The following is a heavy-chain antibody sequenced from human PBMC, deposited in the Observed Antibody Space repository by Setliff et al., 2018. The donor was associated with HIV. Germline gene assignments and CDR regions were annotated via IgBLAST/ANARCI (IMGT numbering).Heavy chain of an antibody. CDR2: VNSRGYT. V-gene: IGHV4-61*02. J-gene: IGHJ4*02. D-gene: IGHD3-22*01. Sequence: SETLSLTCTVSGGSISSGSYFWNWIRQPAGKGLEWIGRVNSRGYTEYNPSFKSRVTISVDTSKNQFSLKLSSVTAADTAVYYCARDRLDGHDTSGYYYAYWGQGTLVTVSS. CDR3: ARDRLDGHDTSGYYYAY. CDR1: GGSISSGSYF.